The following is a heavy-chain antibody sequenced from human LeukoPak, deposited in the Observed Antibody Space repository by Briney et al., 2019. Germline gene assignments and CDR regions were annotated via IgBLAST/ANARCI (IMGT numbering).Heavy chain of an antibody. J-gene: IGHJ4*02. Sequence: PSETLSLTCTVSGGSISNKYWSWIRQPPGKGPEWIGYIYYSGSTNYNPSLKSRVTISIDTSKNQFSLKLSSVTAADTAVYYCARDSSARYSASWYVVGDFDYWGQGTLVTVSS. CDR2: IYYSGST. CDR1: GGSISNKY. CDR3: ARDSSARYSASWYVVGDFDY. V-gene: IGHV4-59*12. D-gene: IGHD6-13*01.